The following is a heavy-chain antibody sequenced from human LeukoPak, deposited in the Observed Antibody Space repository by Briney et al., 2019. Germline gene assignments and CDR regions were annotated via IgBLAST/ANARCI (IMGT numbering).Heavy chain of an antibody. CDR1: GFTFSSYG. D-gene: IGHD3-10*01. Sequence: GGSLRLSCAASGFTFSSYGMHWVRQAPGKGLEWVAFIRYDGSNKYYADSVKGRFTISRDNSKNTLYLQMNSLRAEDTAVYYCAKEVRGVTNWFDPWGQGTLVTVSS. CDR3: AKEVRGVTNWFDP. V-gene: IGHV3-30*02. CDR2: IRYDGSNK. J-gene: IGHJ5*02.